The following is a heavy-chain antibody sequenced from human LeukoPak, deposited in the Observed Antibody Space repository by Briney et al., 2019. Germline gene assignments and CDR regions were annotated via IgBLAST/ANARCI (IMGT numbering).Heavy chain of an antibody. J-gene: IGHJ4*02. D-gene: IGHD6-6*01. CDR2: IYSGGST. CDR1: GFTVSSNY. CDR3: ARSSSIAARYFDY. Sequence: GGSLRLSCAASGFTVSSNYMSWVRQAPGKGLEWVSVIYSGGSTYYADSAKGRFTISRDNSKNTLYLQMNSLRAEDTAVYYCARSSSIAARYFDYWGQGTLVTVSS. V-gene: IGHV3-66*02.